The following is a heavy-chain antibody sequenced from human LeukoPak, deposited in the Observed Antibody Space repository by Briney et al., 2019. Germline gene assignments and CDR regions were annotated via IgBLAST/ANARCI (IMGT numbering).Heavy chain of an antibody. CDR2: IYYGGST. D-gene: IGHD2-15*01. V-gene: IGHV4-59*01. CDR1: GGSISSYY. CDR3: AREDGYCSGGSCYRGMDV. J-gene: IGHJ6*02. Sequence: SETLSLTCTVSGGSISSYYWSWIRQPPGKGLEWIGYIYYGGSTNYNPSLKSRVTISVDTSKNQFSLKLSSVTAADTAVYYCAREDGYCSGGSCYRGMDVWGQGTTVTVSS.